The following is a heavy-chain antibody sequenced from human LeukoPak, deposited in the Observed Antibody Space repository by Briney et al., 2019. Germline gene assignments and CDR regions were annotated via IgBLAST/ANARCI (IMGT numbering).Heavy chain of an antibody. CDR3: ARVRAVAGKPTFDY. V-gene: IGHV4-59*12. J-gene: IGHJ4*02. CDR2: INHSGST. Sequence: SETLSLTCIISGGSISDYYWGWIRQPPGKGLEWIGEINHSGSTNYNPSLKSRVTMSVDTSKNQFSLKLSSVTAADTAVYYCARVRAVAGKPTFDYWGQGTLVTVSS. CDR1: GGSISDYY. D-gene: IGHD6-19*01.